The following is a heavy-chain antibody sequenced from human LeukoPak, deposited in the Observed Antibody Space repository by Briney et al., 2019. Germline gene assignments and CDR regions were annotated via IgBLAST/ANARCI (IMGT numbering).Heavy chain of an antibody. CDR1: GFTFTTYS. CDR2: TSSSSNNI. CDR3: AREYDAFVI. V-gene: IGHV3-48*02. Sequence: PGGSLRLSCAASGFTFTTYSMNWVRQAPGKGLEWVSYTSSSSNNIYYADSVKGRFTISRDNAKNSLYLQMNFLRDEDTAVYYCAREYDAFVIWGQGTMVIVSS. J-gene: IGHJ3*02.